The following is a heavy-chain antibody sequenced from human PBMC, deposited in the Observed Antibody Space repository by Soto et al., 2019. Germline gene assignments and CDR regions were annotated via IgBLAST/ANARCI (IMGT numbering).Heavy chain of an antibody. CDR3: AKEAPGGWHFFDT. D-gene: IGHD6-19*01. CDR1: GFTFRTYG. V-gene: IGHV3-30*18. J-gene: IGHJ4*02. CDR2: ISDDGSQK. Sequence: GGSLRLSCAASGFTFRTYGMHWVRQAPGKGLEWVAFISDDGSQKYYGDSVKGRFTISRDNSKNTLSLRMISLRTEDTSVYYCAKEAPGGWHFFDTWGQGTLVTVSS.